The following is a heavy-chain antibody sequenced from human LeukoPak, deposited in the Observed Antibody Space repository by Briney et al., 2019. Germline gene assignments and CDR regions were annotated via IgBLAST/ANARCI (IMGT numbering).Heavy chain of an antibody. CDR2: IDYSGGRT. CDR1: GFTFNNYV. CDR3: VATRVCGGVLLRPNCLYFEN. Sequence: GGSLRLSCAASGFTFNNYVMSWVRQASGKGLEWVSGIDYSGGRTNYADSVLGRFTVSRDNSKNTLYLQMNSLRAEDTAVYYCVATRVCGGVLLRPNCLYFENWGQGTLVSVSS. J-gene: IGHJ4*02. D-gene: IGHD3-10*01. V-gene: IGHV3-23*01.